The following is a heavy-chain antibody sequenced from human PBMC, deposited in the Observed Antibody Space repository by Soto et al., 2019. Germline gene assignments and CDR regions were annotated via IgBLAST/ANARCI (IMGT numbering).Heavy chain of an antibody. CDR3: AASDSSSWQHDY. CDR1: GDSFSSYA. Sequence: QVQLVQSGAELKKPGSSVRVSCKISGDSFSSYAISWVRQAPGEGLEWVGGIIPIFETANYAQKFQGRVTISAVESTTTACMEVTRLRPEDPAIFYCAASDSSSWQHDYWGQGTLITVSS. V-gene: IGHV1-69*01. D-gene: IGHD6-13*01. J-gene: IGHJ4*02. CDR2: IIPIFETA.